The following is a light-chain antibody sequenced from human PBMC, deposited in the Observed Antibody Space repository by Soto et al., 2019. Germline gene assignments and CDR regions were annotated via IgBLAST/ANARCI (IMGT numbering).Light chain of an antibody. CDR3: QQSYSTPLT. J-gene: IGKJ1*01. V-gene: IGKV1-39*01. CDR1: QWLXTY. CDR2: AAS. Sequence: IQMTQSPSSLSASAGDRVTITCRASQWLXTYFNWFQQKPGKAPKVLXDAASSLQRGGPSRLSGSGSETDFTLTISSLQPEYFSNYSCQQSYSTPLTFGQGTKVDIK.